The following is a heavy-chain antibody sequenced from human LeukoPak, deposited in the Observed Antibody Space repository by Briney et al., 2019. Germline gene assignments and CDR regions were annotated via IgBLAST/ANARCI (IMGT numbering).Heavy chain of an antibody. CDR1: GFSLSTSGVG. V-gene: IGHV2-5*01. CDR3: VHREGATLYGY. Sequence: SGPTLVKPTQTLTLTCTFSGFSLSTSGVGVGWIRQPPGKALEWLALIYWSDGKRYSPSLKSRLTITKDTSKNQVVLTMTNMDPVDTATYYCVHREGATLYGYWGQGTLVTVSS. J-gene: IGHJ4*02. CDR2: IYWSDGK. D-gene: IGHD1-26*01.